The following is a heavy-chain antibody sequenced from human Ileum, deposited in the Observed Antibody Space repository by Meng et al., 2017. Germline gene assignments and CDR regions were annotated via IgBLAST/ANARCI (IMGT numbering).Heavy chain of an antibody. Sequence: VQLQQWGAGLLKPSETLYLTCAIGGGSFSTYYWSWIRQPPGKGLEWIGEISRSGTTNYNPSLKSRVTISVDTSKNQFSLTVTSVTAADSALYYCARSGVTTVTYLDWGQGTLVTVSS. J-gene: IGHJ4*02. CDR2: ISRSGTT. CDR3: ARSGVTTVTYLD. V-gene: IGHV4-34*01. D-gene: IGHD4-11*01. CDR1: GGSFSTYY.